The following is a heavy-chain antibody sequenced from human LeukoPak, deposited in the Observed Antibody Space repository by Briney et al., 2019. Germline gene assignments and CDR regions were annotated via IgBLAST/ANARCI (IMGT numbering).Heavy chain of an antibody. D-gene: IGHD6-19*01. CDR3: VRDYSSGAGGLDY. CDR2: ISDDGSNK. V-gene: IGHV3-30*03. J-gene: IGHJ4*02. CDR1: GFTFSNYG. Sequence: GGSLRLSCAASGFTFSNYGMHWVRQAPGKGLEWVAVISDDGSNKCHADSVKGRFTISRDNSKNTLYLQMSSLRSDDTAVYYCVRDYSSGAGGLDYWGQGTLVTVSS.